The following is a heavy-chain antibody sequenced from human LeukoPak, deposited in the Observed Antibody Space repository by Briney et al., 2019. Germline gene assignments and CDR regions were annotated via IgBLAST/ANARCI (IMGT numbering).Heavy chain of an antibody. Sequence: GGSLRLSCAASGFTVSSNYMSWVRQAPGKGLEWVSAIRGSGGSAYYADSVKGRFTISRDNSKNTLYLQMSSLRAEDTAVYFCAKDVAPAYCSSTSCSRSGGMDVWGQGTTVTVSS. CDR1: GFTVSSNY. CDR2: IRGSGGSA. J-gene: IGHJ6*02. D-gene: IGHD2-2*01. CDR3: AKDVAPAYCSSTSCSRSGGMDV. V-gene: IGHV3-23*01.